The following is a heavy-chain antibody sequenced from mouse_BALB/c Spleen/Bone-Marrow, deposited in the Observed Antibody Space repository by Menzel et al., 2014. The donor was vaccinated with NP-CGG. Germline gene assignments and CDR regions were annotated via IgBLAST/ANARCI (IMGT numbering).Heavy chain of an antibody. V-gene: IGHV14-3*02. CDR3: AAYYYVSSYGLAY. D-gene: IGHD1-1*01. Sequence: EVQLQQSGAELVKPGASVKLSCTASGFNIKDTYMHWVKQRPEQGLEWIGRIDPASGNTKFDLKFQGKATIASDTSSNTAYLQLSSLTSEDTAVYYCAAYYYVSSYGLAYWGQGTLVTVSA. CDR1: GFNIKDTY. J-gene: IGHJ3*01. CDR2: IDPASGNT.